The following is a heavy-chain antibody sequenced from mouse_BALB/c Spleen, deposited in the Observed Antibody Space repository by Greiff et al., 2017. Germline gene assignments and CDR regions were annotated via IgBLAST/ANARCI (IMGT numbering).Heavy chain of an antibody. D-gene: IGHD2-14*01. V-gene: IGHV1-87*01. CDR2: IYPGDGDT. CDR3: ARSYYRYDSYWYFDV. CDR1: GYTFTSYW. Sequence: VQLQQSGAELARPGASVKLSCKASGYTFTSYWMQWVKQRPGQGLEWIGAIYPGDGDTRYTQKFKGKATLTADKSSSTAYMQLSSLASEDSAVYYCARSYYRYDSYWYFDVWGAGTTVTVSS. J-gene: IGHJ1*01.